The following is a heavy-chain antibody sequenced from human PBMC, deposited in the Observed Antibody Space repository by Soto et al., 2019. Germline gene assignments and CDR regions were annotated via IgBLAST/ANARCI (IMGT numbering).Heavy chain of an antibody. Sequence: ASVKVSCKASGGTFSSYTISWVRQAPGQGLEWMGWISGGNGDTRYSQKFQGRVTLTRDTSATTAYMEVSSLTSEDTAIYYCAREYSCSAPDSWGPGTLVTVSS. D-gene: IGHD5-12*01. CDR3: AREYSCSAPDS. V-gene: IGHV1-3*01. CDR1: GGTFSSYT. CDR2: ISGGNGDT. J-gene: IGHJ4*02.